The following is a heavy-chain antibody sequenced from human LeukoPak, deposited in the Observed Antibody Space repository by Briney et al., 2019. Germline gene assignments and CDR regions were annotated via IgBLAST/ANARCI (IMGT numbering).Heavy chain of an antibody. Sequence: GASVKVPFKSSGYTFSSYGISWVRQAPGQGLEWMGWISAYTGNTDYAQDLRGRLIMTTDTSTSTAYMELRSVRSDDTAVYYCARDSVDGSGTYYNDSPDYWGQGTLVTVSS. J-gene: IGHJ4*02. CDR3: ARDSVDGSGTYYNDSPDY. D-gene: IGHD3-10*01. CDR1: GYTFSSYG. V-gene: IGHV1-18*01. CDR2: ISAYTGNT.